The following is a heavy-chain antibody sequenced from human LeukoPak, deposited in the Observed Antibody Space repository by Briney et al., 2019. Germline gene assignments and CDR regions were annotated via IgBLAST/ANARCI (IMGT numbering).Heavy chain of an antibody. J-gene: IGHJ4*02. D-gene: IGHD4-17*01. Sequence: GGSLRLSCSASGFTFSSYAMRWVRQAPGKGLEYVSAISSNGGSTYYADSVKGRFTISRDNSKNTLYLQMSSLRAEDTAVYYCVKDRSYGDYDLGYFDYWGQGTLVTVSS. V-gene: IGHV3-64D*09. CDR3: VKDRSYGDYDLGYFDY. CDR2: ISSNGGST. CDR1: GFTFSSYA.